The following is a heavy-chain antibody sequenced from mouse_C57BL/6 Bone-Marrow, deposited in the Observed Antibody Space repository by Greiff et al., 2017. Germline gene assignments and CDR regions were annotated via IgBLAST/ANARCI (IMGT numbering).Heavy chain of an antibody. V-gene: IGHV1-81*01. CDR2: IYPRSGNT. Sequence: QVHVKQSGAELARPGASVKLSCKASGYTFTSYGISWVKQRTGQGLEWIGEIYPRSGNTYYNEKFKGKATLTADKSSSTAYMQLSSLTSEDSAVYYCASPGAWFAYWGQGTLVTVSA. CDR3: ASPGAWFAY. CDR1: GYTFTSYG. J-gene: IGHJ3*01. D-gene: IGHD4-1*01.